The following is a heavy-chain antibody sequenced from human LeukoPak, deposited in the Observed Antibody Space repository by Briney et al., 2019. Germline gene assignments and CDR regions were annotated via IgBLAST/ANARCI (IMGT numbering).Heavy chain of an antibody. CDR3: ATTKQARRYFDY. V-gene: IGHV3-23*01. J-gene: IGHJ4*02. D-gene: IGHD1-1*01. Sequence: GGSLRLSCAGSGFTFSSNALSRVRQAPGKGPEWVSAISGSGGNTYYADSVRGRFTISRDNSKNTLYLQMNTLRAEDTAVYHCATTKQARRYFDYWGQGTLVTVSS. CDR2: ISGSGGNT. CDR1: GFTFSSNA.